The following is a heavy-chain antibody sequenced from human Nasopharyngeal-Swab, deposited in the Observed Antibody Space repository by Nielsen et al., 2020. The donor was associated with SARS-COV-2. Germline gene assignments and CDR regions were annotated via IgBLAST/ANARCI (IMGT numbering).Heavy chain of an antibody. Sequence: ESLKISCKASGYIFTSYWINWVRQMPGKGLEWMGRIDPSDSYTNYSPSFQGHVSFSTDKSTNTAYLQWSSLKASDTAMYYCARVPGASTNAFDIWGQGTMVTVSS. J-gene: IGHJ3*02. CDR1: GYIFTSYW. V-gene: IGHV5-10-1*01. D-gene: IGHD1-26*01. CDR3: ARVPGASTNAFDI. CDR2: IDPSDSYT.